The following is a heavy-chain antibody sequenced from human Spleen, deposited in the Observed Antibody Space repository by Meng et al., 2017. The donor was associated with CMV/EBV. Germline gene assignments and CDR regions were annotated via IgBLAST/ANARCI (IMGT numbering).Heavy chain of an antibody. CDR1: GFTFSSYG. D-gene: IGHD3-9*01. CDR3: ARDGILTGETLDY. CDR2: IKQDGSEK. Sequence: GGSLRLSCAASGFTFSSYGMHWVRQAPGKGLEWVANIKQDGSEKYYVDSVKGRFTISRDNAKNSLYLQMNSLRAEDTAVYYCARDGILTGETLDYWGQGTLVTVSS. J-gene: IGHJ4*02. V-gene: IGHV3-7*01.